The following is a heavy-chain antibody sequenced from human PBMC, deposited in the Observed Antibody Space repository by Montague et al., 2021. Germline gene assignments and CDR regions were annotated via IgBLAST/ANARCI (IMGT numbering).Heavy chain of an antibody. Sequence: SLRLSCAASGFTFSNYWMSWVRQAPGKGLEWVANIKQDGSEKHYVDSVKGRFTISRDNAKNSLYLQMNSLRAEDTAVYFCARDQSQGYCGGDCYVGLDYWGQGTLVTVSS. CDR3: ARDQSQGYCGGDCYVGLDY. J-gene: IGHJ4*02. CDR2: IKQDGSEK. CDR1: GFTFSNYW. V-gene: IGHV3-7*01. D-gene: IGHD2-21*01.